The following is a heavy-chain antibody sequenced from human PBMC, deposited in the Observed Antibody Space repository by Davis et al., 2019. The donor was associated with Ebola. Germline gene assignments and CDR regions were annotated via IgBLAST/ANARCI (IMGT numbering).Heavy chain of an antibody. V-gene: IGHV3-9*01. CDR2: ISWNSGSI. J-gene: IGHJ4*02. CDR1: GFTFDDYA. CDR3: AKAGSGWPGELDY. Sequence: SLKISCAASGFTFDDYAMHWVRQAPGKGLEWVSGISWNSGSIGYADSVKCRFTISRDNAKNSLYLQMNSLRAQDTALYYCAKAGSGWPGELDYWGQGTLVTVSS. D-gene: IGHD6-19*01.